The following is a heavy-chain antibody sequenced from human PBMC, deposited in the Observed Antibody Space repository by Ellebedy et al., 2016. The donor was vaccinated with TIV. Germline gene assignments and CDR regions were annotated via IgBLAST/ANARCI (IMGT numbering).Heavy chain of an antibody. Sequence: ASVKVSXXASGYTFTSYDINWVRQATGQGLEWMGWMNPNSGNTGYAQKFQGRVTMTRDTSTSTVYMELSSLRSEDTAVYYCARDLEYSSSPEDYWGQGTLVTVSS. CDR3: ARDLEYSSSPEDY. D-gene: IGHD6-6*01. CDR1: GYTFTSYD. V-gene: IGHV1-8*01. CDR2: MNPNSGNT. J-gene: IGHJ4*02.